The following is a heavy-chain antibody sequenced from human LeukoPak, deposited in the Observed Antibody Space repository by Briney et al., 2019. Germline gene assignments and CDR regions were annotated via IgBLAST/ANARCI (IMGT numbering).Heavy chain of an antibody. Sequence: PGGSLRLSCTASGFIFSSYTMNWLRQAPGKGLEWVSSITSSRNYIYYADSMKDRFTISRDNAKNSLYLHMNSLRAEDTAVYYCARDAYSSSSFDYWGQGTLVTVSS. V-gene: IGHV3-21*01. D-gene: IGHD6-19*01. CDR3: ARDAYSSSSFDY. CDR2: ITSSRNYI. CDR1: GFIFSSYT. J-gene: IGHJ4*02.